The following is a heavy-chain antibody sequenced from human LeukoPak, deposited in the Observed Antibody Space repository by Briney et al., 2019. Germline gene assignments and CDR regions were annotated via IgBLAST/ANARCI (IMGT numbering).Heavy chain of an antibody. CDR3: ARRGTVVTRYYYGMDV. V-gene: IGHV5-51*01. CDR2: IYPGDSDT. CDR1: GYSFTSYW. D-gene: IGHD4-23*01. J-gene: IGHJ6*02. Sequence: KPGESLKISCKGSGYSFTSYWIGWVRQLPGKGLEWMGIIYPGDSDTRYSPSFQGQVTISADKSISTAYLQWSSLKASDTAMYYCARRGTVVTRYYYGMDVWGQGTTVTVSS.